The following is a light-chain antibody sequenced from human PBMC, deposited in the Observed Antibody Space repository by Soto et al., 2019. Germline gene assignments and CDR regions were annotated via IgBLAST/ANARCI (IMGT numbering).Light chain of an antibody. CDR1: SSDVGGYNY. CDR2: AVS. V-gene: IGLV2-14*03. J-gene: IGLJ2*01. Sequence: QSALTQPASVSGSPGQSITISCTGTSSDVGGYNYVSWYQQHPGKDPKLMIYAVSNRPSGVSNRLSGSKSGNTASLTISGLQAEDEADYYCFSYTSSGTMIFGGGTKLTVL. CDR3: FSYTSSGTMI.